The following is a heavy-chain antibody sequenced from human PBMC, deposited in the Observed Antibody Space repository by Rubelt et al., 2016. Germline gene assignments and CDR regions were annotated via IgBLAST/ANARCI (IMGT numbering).Heavy chain of an antibody. CDR3: ARSKGGGFGMVILLFDH. Sequence: QVQLVQSGAEVKKLGASVKVSCKASGYTFTSYGISWVRQAPGQGLEWMGWISAYNGNTNYAQKLPGRYTMTPDTCTSPAIMGVGCLGFVGTAGYYFARSKGGGFGMVILLFDHWGQGTLVTVSS. CDR2: ISAYNGNT. J-gene: IGHJ4*02. CDR1: GYTFTSYG. D-gene: IGHD3-3*01. V-gene: IGHV1-18*01.